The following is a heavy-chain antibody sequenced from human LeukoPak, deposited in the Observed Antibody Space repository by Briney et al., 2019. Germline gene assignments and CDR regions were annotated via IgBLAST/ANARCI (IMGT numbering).Heavy chain of an antibody. CDR2: ISVSGDNT. Sequence: GGSLRLSCAASGFTFSNYAMTWARQAPGKGLQWVSTISVSGDNTYYADSVKGRFTISRDTSKSTLYLQMNSLKDEDTAVYYCAKYGSGTYYNGLYWGQGTLVTVSS. J-gene: IGHJ4*02. D-gene: IGHD3-10*01. CDR3: AKYGSGTYYNGLY. CDR1: GFTFSNYA. V-gene: IGHV3-23*01.